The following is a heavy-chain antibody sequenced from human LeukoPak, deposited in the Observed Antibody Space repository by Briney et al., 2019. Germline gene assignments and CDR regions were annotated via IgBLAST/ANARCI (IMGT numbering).Heavy chain of an antibody. CDR1: GFTFSNFW. V-gene: IGHV3-7*01. CDR2: IKQDETEK. CDR3: ARGRPHGNDY. D-gene: IGHD4-23*01. Sequence: GGSLRLSCTASGFTFSNFWMGWVRQAPGKGLEWVANIKQDETEKFYLGSVKGRFSISRDNAKNTLYLQMNSLRVEDTAVYYCARGRPHGNDYWGQGTLVTVSS. J-gene: IGHJ4*02.